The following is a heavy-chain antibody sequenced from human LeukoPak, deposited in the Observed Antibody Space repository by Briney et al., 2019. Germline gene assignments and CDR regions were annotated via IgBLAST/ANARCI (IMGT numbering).Heavy chain of an antibody. Sequence: GGSLRLSCAASGLTFSNAWVSWVRQAPGMGLEWVSSISSSSSYIYYADSVKGRFTISRDNAKNSLYLQMNSLRAEDTAVYYCARYSGYDLIYYYMDVWGKGTTVTVSS. V-gene: IGHV3-21*01. CDR1: GLTFSNAW. CDR2: ISSSSSYI. D-gene: IGHD5-12*01. J-gene: IGHJ6*03. CDR3: ARYSGYDLIYYYMDV.